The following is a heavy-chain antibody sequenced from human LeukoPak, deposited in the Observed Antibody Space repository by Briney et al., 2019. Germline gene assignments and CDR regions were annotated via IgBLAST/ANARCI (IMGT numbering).Heavy chain of an antibody. D-gene: IGHD6-19*01. Sequence: GGSLRLSCAASGFTSGTYSMSWVRQAPGKGLEWVSTITGGSSLIYYADSVKGRFTSSRDNAKNSLYLQMNSLRAEDTAVYYCARDSSGWSRDYWGQGTLVIVSS. CDR2: ITGGSSLI. V-gene: IGHV3-21*01. CDR1: GFTSGTYS. CDR3: ARDSSGWSRDY. J-gene: IGHJ4*02.